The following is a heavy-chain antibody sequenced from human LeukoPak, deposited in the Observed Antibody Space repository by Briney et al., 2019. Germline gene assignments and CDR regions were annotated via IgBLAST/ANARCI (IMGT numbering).Heavy chain of an antibody. J-gene: IGHJ4*02. CDR1: GYTFTDYY. CDR3: ARANFLYCSSTCLFDY. CDR2: ITPNDGDT. D-gene: IGHD2-2*01. V-gene: IGHV1-2*02. Sequence: ASVKVSCKASGYTFTDYYMHWVRQAPGHGSEWMGWITPNDGDTNYAQKFQGRVTMTRDTSISTAHMEVSRLRSDDTAVYYCARANFLYCSSTCLFDYWGQGTLVTVSS.